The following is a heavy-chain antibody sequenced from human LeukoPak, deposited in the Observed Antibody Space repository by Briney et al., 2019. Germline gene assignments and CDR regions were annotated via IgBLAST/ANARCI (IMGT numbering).Heavy chain of an antibody. V-gene: IGHV3-11*01. CDR3: AKPLWFGELSNNWFDP. D-gene: IGHD3-10*01. CDR2: HSSGGSMI. J-gene: IGHJ5*02. Sequence: PGGSLRLSCVASGFTFSDYYINWIRQAPGVGLEWIAYHSSGGSMIYYADSVKGRFAISRDNAKNSVYLQMNSLRAEDTAVYYCAKPLWFGELSNNWFDPWGQGTLVTVSS. CDR1: GFTFSDYY.